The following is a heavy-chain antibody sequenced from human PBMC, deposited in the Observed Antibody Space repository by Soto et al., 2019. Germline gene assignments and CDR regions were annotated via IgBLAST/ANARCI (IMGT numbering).Heavy chain of an antibody. CDR3: AADYDFLWGSYRFDH. CDR2: IVVGSGNT. D-gene: IGHD3-16*02. CDR1: GSTFANSA. V-gene: IGHV1-58*02. J-gene: IGHJ4*02. Sequence: SVKVSCKASGSTFANSAIQWVRQARGQRLEGIGWIVVGSGNTNFAQKFQERVTVTRDMSTSTAYMELSSLRSEDTAVYYCAADYDFLWGSYRFDHCGQGTLVTLSS.